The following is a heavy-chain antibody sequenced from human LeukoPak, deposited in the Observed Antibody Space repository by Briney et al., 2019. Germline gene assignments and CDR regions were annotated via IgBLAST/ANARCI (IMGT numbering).Heavy chain of an antibody. J-gene: IGHJ4*02. CDR3: ARDVQAGPGY. D-gene: IGHD6-19*01. CDR1: GFTFSSYW. Sequence: HPRGSMTPSSAASGFTFSSYWTHWVRQAPGKGLVWVSRINSDGSRAPNVHSMEGRFTISRDNAKNTLHLQMNSLRAEDTAVYYCARDVQAGPGYWGQGNLVTVSS. CDR2: INSDGSRA. V-gene: IGHV3-74*01.